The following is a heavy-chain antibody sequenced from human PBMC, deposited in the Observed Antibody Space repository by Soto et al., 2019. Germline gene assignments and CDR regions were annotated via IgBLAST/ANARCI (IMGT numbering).Heavy chain of an antibody. V-gene: IGHV3-74*01. Sequence: PGGSLRLSCAASGFTFSNYYMHWVRQAPGKGPVLVSRISSDGTTTTYADSVKGRFTISRDNAKNSLYLQMNSLRAEDTAVYYCARDQLYYNDISGRPLNAFDVWGQGTMVTVS. J-gene: IGHJ3*01. D-gene: IGHD3-22*01. CDR3: ARDQLYYNDISGRPLNAFDV. CDR2: ISSDGTTT. CDR1: GFTFSNYY.